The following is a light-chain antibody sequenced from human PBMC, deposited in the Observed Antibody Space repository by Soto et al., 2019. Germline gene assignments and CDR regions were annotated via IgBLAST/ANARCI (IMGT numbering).Light chain of an antibody. J-gene: IGKJ1*01. V-gene: IGKV1-39*01. CDR2: ETS. Sequence: DPQMTQSPSSLSASVGDRVTITCRASQNVRSYLNWYQQKPGKGPNLLIYETSTLQDGVPSRFSGDGYGTDFTLSISDLHLEDFATYYCQQTFSTPRTFGQGTKVEI. CDR1: QNVRSY. CDR3: QQTFSTPRT.